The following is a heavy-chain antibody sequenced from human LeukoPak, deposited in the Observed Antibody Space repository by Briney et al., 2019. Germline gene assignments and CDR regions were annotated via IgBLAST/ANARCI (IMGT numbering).Heavy chain of an antibody. CDR1: GFTFSSNA. J-gene: IGHJ4*02. Sequence: PGGSLRLSCAASGFTFSSNAMSWVRQAPGKGLEWVSGISGSGDSTYYTESVKGRFTISRDNSKNTLYLEMNSLRAEDTAVYYCAKYLAGGWYYIDCWGQGTLVTVSS. D-gene: IGHD6-19*01. CDR2: ISGSGDST. V-gene: IGHV3-23*01. CDR3: AKYLAGGWYYIDC.